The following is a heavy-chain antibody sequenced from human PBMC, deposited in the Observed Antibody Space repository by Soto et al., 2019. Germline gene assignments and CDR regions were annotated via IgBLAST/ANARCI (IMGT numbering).Heavy chain of an antibody. CDR2: IRSKANSYAT. D-gene: IGHD5-18*01. CDR1: GFTFSGSA. CDR3: TPRAYSYGYYYYGMDV. V-gene: IGHV3-73*01. Sequence: GGSLRLSCAASGFTFSGSAMHWGRQASGKVLEWVGRIRSKANSYATAYAASVKGRFTISRDDSKNTAYLQMNSLKTEDPAVYYCTPRAYSYGYYYYGMDVWCQGSTVSGSS. J-gene: IGHJ6*02.